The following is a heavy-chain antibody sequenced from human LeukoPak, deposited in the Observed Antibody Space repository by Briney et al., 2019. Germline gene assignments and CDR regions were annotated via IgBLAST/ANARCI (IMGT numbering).Heavy chain of an antibody. J-gene: IGHJ4*02. CDR1: GFTFSSHW. CDR2: INSDGSSI. D-gene: IGHD1-1*01. Sequence: GGSLRLSCAASGFTFSSHWMHWVRQAPGKGLVWVSRINSDGSSISYADSVKGRFTISRDNAKNTLYLQMNSLRAEDTAVYYCARANWNDYNFDYWGQGTLVTVSS. V-gene: IGHV3-74*01. CDR3: ARANWNDYNFDY.